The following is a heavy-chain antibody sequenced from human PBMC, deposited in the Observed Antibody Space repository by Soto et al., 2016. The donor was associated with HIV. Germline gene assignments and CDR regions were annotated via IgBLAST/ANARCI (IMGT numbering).Heavy chain of an antibody. Sequence: QVQLMQSGGEVKKPGASVKVSCKASGYTFTSYGISWVRQAPGQGLEWMGWISAHNGKTKYAQKLQDRVTVTTDTSTSTAYMELRSLRSDDTAVYYCARGRTMIVVPMMSLIVWDQGTIVTVSS. CDR2: ISAHNGKT. D-gene: IGHD3-22*01. J-gene: IGHJ3*01. CDR1: GYTFTSYG. CDR3: ARGRTMIVVPMMSLIV. V-gene: IGHV1-18*01.